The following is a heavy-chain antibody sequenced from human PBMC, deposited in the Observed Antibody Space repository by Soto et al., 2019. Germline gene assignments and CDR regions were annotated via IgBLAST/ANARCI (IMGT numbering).Heavy chain of an antibody. D-gene: IGHD2-15*01. CDR2: IYYGGST. Sequence: SENLSLTCTVSAGSISSGGYYWSWIRQHHGKGLEWIGYIYYGGSTYYNPSLKSRVTISVDTSKNQFSLKLTSVTAADTAVYYCARVGYCSGGSCYGYYYYYGMDVWGQGNTVTVSS. V-gene: IGHV4-31*03. CDR1: AGSISSGGYY. J-gene: IGHJ6*02. CDR3: ARVGYCSGGSCYGYYYYYGMDV.